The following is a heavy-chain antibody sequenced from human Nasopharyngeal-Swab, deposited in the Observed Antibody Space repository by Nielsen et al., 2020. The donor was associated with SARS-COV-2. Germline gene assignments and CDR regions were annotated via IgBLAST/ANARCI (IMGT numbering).Heavy chain of an antibody. D-gene: IGHD3-10*01. CDR3: ARDGFGESPYYYYYGMDV. J-gene: IGHJ6*02. Sequence: GESLKISCAASGFTFSNYSMNWVRQAPGKGLEWVSSISSSTSYIYYADSVKGRFTISRDNAKNSLYLQMNSLRAEDTAVDYCARDGFGESPYYYYYGMDVWGQGTTVTVSS. CDR2: ISSSTSYI. CDR1: GFTFSNYS. V-gene: IGHV3-21*01.